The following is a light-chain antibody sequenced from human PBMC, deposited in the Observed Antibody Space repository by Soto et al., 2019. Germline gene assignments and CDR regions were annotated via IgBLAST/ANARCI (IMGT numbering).Light chain of an antibody. CDR3: QNYGTAPIT. CDR1: QGITNH. CDR2: AAS. V-gene: IGKV1-27*01. Sequence: DIQMPQSPSSLSASVGNRVSISCRASQGITNHLAWYQQKPGKAPKVLIYAASTLQPGVPSRFSGSGSGTDFTLSINSLQPDDFATYYCQNYGTAPITFGQGTRLEIK. J-gene: IGKJ5*01.